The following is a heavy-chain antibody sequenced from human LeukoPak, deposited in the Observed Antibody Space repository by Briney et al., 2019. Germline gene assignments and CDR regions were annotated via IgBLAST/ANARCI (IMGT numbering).Heavy chain of an antibody. J-gene: IGHJ6*02. CDR3: ARSFVAGAGYYYGLDV. V-gene: IGHV5-51*01. D-gene: IGHD6-19*01. CDR2: IYPHDSSI. CDR1: GYAFISYW. Sequence: GESLEISCKGSGYAFISYWIAWVRQTPGKGLEWMGTIYPHDSSIKYSPSFQGQVTISADKSISTAYLQRSSLRASDTAMYYCARSFVAGAGYYYGLDVWGQGTTVTVSS.